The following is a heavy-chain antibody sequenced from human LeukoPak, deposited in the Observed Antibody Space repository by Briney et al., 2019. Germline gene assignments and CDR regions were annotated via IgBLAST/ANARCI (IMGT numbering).Heavy chain of an antibody. CDR3: ARAYCSGNTCYGLDY. D-gene: IGHD2-15*01. CDR1: TPSITIADFF. Sequence: PSQTLSLTCTVSTPSITIADFFWSWIRQPPGKGPEWIGYTHYSGRTYYNPSLRSRLTISADTSKNQFSLRLSSVTAADTAVYYCARAYCSGNTCYGLDYWGQGTLVTVSS. J-gene: IGHJ4*02. CDR2: THYSGRT. V-gene: IGHV4-30-4*08.